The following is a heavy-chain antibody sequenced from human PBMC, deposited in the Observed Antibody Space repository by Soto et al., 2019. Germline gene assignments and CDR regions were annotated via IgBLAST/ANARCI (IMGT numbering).Heavy chain of an antibody. J-gene: IGHJ3*02. CDR3: ARHPSSIAVAGTVNNAFDI. CDR2: IYPGDSDT. V-gene: IGHV5-51*01. D-gene: IGHD6-19*01. Sequence: LGESLKISCKGSGYSFTSYWIGWVRQMPGKGLEWMGIIYPGDSDTRYSPSFQGQVTISADKSISTAYLQWSSLKASDTAMYYCARHPSSIAVAGTVNNAFDIWGQGTMVTVSS. CDR1: GYSFTSYW.